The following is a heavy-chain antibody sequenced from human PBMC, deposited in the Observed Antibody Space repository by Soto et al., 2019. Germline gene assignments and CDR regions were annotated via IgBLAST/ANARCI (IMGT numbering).Heavy chain of an antibody. Sequence: ASVKVSCKASGGTFSSYAISWVRQAPGQGLEWMGGIIPIFGTANYAQKFQGRVTITADESTSTAYMELSSLRSEDTAVYYCATWAYQNYYYYMDVWGKGTTVTVSS. CDR1: GGTFSSYA. V-gene: IGHV1-69*13. CDR3: ATWAYQNYYYYMDV. J-gene: IGHJ6*03. CDR2: IIPIFGTA.